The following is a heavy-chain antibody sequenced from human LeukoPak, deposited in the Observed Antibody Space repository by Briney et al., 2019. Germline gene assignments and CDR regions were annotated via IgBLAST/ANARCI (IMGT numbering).Heavy chain of an antibody. Sequence: PGGSLRLSCAASGFTFSSYSMNWVRQAPGKGLEWVSSISSSSSYIYYADSVKGRFTISRDNAKNSLYLQMNSLRAEDTAVYYCARDRTNGDPYYYGMDVWGQGTTVTVSS. CDR1: GFTFSSYS. CDR3: ARDRTNGDPYYYGMDV. D-gene: IGHD4-17*01. V-gene: IGHV3-21*01. CDR2: ISSSSSYI. J-gene: IGHJ6*02.